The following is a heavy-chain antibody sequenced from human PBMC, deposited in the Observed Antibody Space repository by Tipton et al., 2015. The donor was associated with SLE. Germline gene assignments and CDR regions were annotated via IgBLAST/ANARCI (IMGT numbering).Heavy chain of an antibody. Sequence: LRLSCTVSGGSISSSSYYWGWIRQPPGKGLEWIGSIYYSGSTYYNPSLKSRVTISVDTSKNQFSLKLSSVTAADTAVYYCARTVGAPRGFYWYFDLWGRGTLVTVSS. CDR1: GGSISSSSYY. V-gene: IGHV4-39*07. CDR2: IYYSGST. D-gene: IGHD1-26*01. J-gene: IGHJ2*01. CDR3: ARTVGAPRGFYWYFDL.